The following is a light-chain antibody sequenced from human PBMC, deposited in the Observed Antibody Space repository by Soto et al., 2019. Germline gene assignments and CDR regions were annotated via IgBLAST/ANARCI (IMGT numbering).Light chain of an antibody. J-gene: IGLJ1*01. CDR3: LSYSSSTSPYV. CDR2: DVT. CDR1: SSDVGGYNF. Sequence: QSALTRPASVSGSPGQSITISCTGTSSDVGGYNFVSWYQQHPGKAPKLMIYDVTNRPSGVSNRFSGSKSGNTASLTISGLEAEDEADYYCLSYSSSTSPYVLGTATKLTVL. V-gene: IGLV2-14*01.